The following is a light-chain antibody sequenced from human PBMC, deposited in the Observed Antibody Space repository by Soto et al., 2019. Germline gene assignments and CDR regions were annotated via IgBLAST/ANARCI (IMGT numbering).Light chain of an antibody. CDR2: GAS. V-gene: IGKV3-20*01. CDR3: HHYGRSPGT. Sequence: SASPQSHGTLSLPPGETATLSCRASQSVSNNYLAWYQQKLGQSPRLFIFGASIRDTGIPDSFSGSGSGTDFTLTISRLEPEDFAVYYCHHYGRSPGTFGQGTKVDI. J-gene: IGKJ1*01. CDR1: QSVSNNY.